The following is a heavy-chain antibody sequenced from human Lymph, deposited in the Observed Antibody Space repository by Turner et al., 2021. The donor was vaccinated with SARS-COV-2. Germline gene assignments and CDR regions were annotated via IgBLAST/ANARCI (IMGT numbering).Heavy chain of an antibody. V-gene: IGHV3-15*01. CDR3: TTHSAPDY. D-gene: IGHD6-13*01. J-gene: IGHJ4*02. CDR1: GFHFSNAW. Sequence: EVQLVESGGGLVKPGGSLRLSCAASGFHFSNAWMTWVRKAPGKVLEWVGRIKTKTDGGTTDYAAPVKGRFTISRDDAKNTLYLQMNSLKTEDTAVYYCTTHSAPDYWGQGTLVTVSS. CDR2: IKTKTDGGTT.